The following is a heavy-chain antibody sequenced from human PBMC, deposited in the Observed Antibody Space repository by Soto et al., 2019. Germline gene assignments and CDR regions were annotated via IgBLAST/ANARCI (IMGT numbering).Heavy chain of an antibody. J-gene: IGHJ3*02. CDR2: ISAYNGNT. V-gene: IGHV1-18*01. Sequence: ASVKVSCKASGYTFTSYGISWVRQAPGQGLEWMGWISAYNGNTNYAQKLQGRVTMTTDTSTSTAYMELRSLRSDDTAVYYCATVSKGGTGDPHDAFDIWGQGTMVTVSS. CDR3: ATVSKGGTGDPHDAFDI. D-gene: IGHD7-27*01. CDR1: GYTFTSYG.